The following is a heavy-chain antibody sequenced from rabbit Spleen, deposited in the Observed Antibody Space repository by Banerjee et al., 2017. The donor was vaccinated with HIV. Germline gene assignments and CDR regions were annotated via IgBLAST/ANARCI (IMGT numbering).Heavy chain of an antibody. V-gene: IGHV1S40*01. CDR3: ARDTGSSFSSYGMDL. CDR2: IAGSSSGFT. Sequence: QSLEESGGDLVKPGASLTLTCTASGVSFSISSYMCWVRQAPGKGLEWIACIAGSSSGFTYSASWAKGRFTISKTSSTTVTLQMTSLTAADTATYFCARDTGSSFSSYGMDLWGQGTLVTVS. D-gene: IGHD8-1*01. CDR1: GVSFSISSY. J-gene: IGHJ6*01.